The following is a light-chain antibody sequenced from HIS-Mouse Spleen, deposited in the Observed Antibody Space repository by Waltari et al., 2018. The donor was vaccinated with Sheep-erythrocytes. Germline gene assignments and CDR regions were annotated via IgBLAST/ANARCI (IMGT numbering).Light chain of an antibody. J-gene: IGLJ1*01. CDR2: EVS. CDR1: SSDVGGYNY. Sequence: QSALTQPRSVSGSPGQSVTISCTGTSSDVGGYNYVSWYQQHPGKAPKLIIYEVSKRPSGVTDRFSGSKSGNTASLTISGLQAEDEADYYCCSYAGSYTYVFGTGTKVTVL. CDR3: CSYAGSYTYV. V-gene: IGLV2-11*01.